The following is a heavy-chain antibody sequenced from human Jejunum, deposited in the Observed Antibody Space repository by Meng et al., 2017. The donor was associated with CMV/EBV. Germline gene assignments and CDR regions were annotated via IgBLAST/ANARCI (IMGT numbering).Heavy chain of an antibody. CDR3: ARAPGYQPLNWFAT. CDR2: ISNDGSNK. V-gene: IGHV3-30-3*01. Sequence: QVQLVESGGGVVQPGRSLRLSCAASGFTFSGYAMHWVRQAPGKGLEWVAVISNDGSNKYYADSVKGRFTISRDNSKNTLYVQMNSLRVEDTAVYYCARAPGYQPLNWFATWGQGTLVTVSS. D-gene: IGHD2-2*01. J-gene: IGHJ5*02. CDR1: GFTFSGYA.